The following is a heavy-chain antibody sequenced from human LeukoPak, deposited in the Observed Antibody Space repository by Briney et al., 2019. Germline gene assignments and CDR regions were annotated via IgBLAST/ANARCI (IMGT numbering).Heavy chain of an antibody. CDR1: GGSISSSSYY. CDR3: ARHRTYYDILTGYFRSAFDI. D-gene: IGHD3-9*01. CDR2: IYYSGST. V-gene: IGHV4-39*01. J-gene: IGHJ3*02. Sequence: SETLSLTCTVSGGSISSSSYYWGWIRQPPGKGLEWIGSIYYSGSTYYNPSLKSRVTISVDTSKNQFSLKLSSVTAADTAVYYCARHRTYYDILTGYFRSAFDIWGQGTMVTVSS.